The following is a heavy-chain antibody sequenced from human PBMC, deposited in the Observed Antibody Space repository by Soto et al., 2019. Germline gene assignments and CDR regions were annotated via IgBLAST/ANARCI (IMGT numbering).Heavy chain of an antibody. Sequence: GGSLRLSCAASGFTFSSYWMSWVRQAPGKGLEWVANIKQDGSEKYYVDSVKGRFTISSDNAKNSLYLQMNSLRAEDSAVYYCATDGVAASYWFDPWGQGTLVTVSS. CDR2: IKQDGSEK. J-gene: IGHJ5*02. D-gene: IGHD2-8*01. CDR3: ATDGVAASYWFDP. CDR1: GFTFSSYW. V-gene: IGHV3-7*03.